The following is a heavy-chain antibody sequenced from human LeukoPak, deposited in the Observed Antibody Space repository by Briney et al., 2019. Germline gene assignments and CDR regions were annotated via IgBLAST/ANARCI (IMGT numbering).Heavy chain of an antibody. J-gene: IGHJ4*02. CDR2: ISYDGSNK. V-gene: IGHV3-30-3*01. CDR3: ARVKGLRFLEWLFHNFDY. D-gene: IGHD3-3*01. Sequence: GRSLRLSCAASGFTFSSYAMPWVRQAPGKGLEWVAVISYDGSNKYYADSVKGRFTISRDNSKNTLYLQMNSLRAEDTAVYYCARVKGLRFLEWLFHNFDYWGQGTLVTVSS. CDR1: GFTFSSYA.